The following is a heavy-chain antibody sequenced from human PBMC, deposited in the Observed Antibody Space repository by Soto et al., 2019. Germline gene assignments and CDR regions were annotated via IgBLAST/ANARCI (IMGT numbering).Heavy chain of an antibody. J-gene: IGHJ4*02. CDR3: ARAGGLYNWNYFDY. CDR2: INPIGGGT. Sequence: HVQLVQSGAEVKKPGASVKVSCKASGYTFTSYYMHWVRQAPGQGLEWMGIINPIGGGTSYAQKFQGRVTMTRDTSTNTVYMELSSLRSEDTAMYYCARAGGLYNWNYFDYWGQGTLVTVSS. D-gene: IGHD1-20*01. V-gene: IGHV1-46*01. CDR1: GYTFTSYY.